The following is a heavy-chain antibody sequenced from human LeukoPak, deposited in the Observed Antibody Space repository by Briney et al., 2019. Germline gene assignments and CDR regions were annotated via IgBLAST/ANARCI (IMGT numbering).Heavy chain of an antibody. CDR2: MSHTGAT. CDR1: GGSFSGYY. Sequence: SETLSLTCAVFGGSFSGYYWSWIRQSPEKGLEWIGEMSHTGATNYNPSLKSRVTVSVDTSKKQFSLNLRSVTAADTAVYYCASLAVAGTDYYYGMDVWGQGTTVTVSS. J-gene: IGHJ6*02. V-gene: IGHV4-34*01. CDR3: ASLAVAGTDYYYGMDV. D-gene: IGHD6-19*01.